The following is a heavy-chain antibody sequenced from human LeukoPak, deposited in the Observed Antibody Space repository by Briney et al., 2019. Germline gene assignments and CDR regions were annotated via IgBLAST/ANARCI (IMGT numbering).Heavy chain of an antibody. V-gene: IGHV4-59*01. D-gene: IGHD1-26*01. CDR3: AREHSPWYSGTPGAFDI. J-gene: IGHJ3*02. CDR2: IYYGGSTNYNPS. CDR1: GGSISSYY. Sequence: SETLFLTCTVSGGSISSYYWSWIRQPPGKGLEWIGYIYYGGSTNYNPSNYNPSLTSRVTMSLDTSKNQFSMKLSSVTAADTAVYYCAREHSPWYSGTPGAFDIWGEGTIVTVSS.